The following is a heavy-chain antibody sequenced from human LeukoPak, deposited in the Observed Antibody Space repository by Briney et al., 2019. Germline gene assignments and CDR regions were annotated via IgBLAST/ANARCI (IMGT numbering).Heavy chain of an antibody. CDR1: GFTFSSYA. V-gene: IGHV3-23*01. CDR3: AKDGGSYQLLYQLNWFDP. J-gene: IGHJ5*02. CDR2: ISGSGGST. Sequence: GGSLRLSCAASGFTFSSYAMSWVRLAPGKGLEWVSAISGSGGSTYYADSVKGRFTISRDNSKNTLYLQMNSLRAEDTAVYYCAKDGGSYQLLYQLNWFDPWGQGTLVTVSS. D-gene: IGHD2-2*02.